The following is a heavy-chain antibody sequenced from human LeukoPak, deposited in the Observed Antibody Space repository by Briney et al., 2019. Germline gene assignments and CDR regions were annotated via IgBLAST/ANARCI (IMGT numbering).Heavy chain of an antibody. D-gene: IGHD7-27*01. Sequence: SQTLSLTCTVSGGSISSGDYYWSWIRQPPGKGLEWIGSIYYSGSTYYNPSLKSRVTISVDTSKNQFSLKLSSVTAADTAVYYCARHGRLTGDFDYWGQGTLVTVSS. CDR2: IYYSGST. V-gene: IGHV4-39*01. CDR3: ARHGRLTGDFDY. J-gene: IGHJ4*02. CDR1: GGSISSGDYY.